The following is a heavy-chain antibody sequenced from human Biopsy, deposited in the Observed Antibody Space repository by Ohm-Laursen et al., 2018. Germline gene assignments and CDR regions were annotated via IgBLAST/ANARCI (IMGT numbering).Heavy chain of an antibody. CDR3: VRGVDYYDPYHYYALDV. Sequence: GTLSLTCAVFGFSISSGYYWSWIRQTPGKGLEWIGEINHSGRTNYNPSLKSRVTISVDTSKNQFSLKVRSVTAADTAVYYCVRGVDYYDPYHYYALDVWGQGTTVTVSS. CDR1: GFSISSGYY. CDR2: INHSGRT. J-gene: IGHJ6*02. V-gene: IGHV4-34*01. D-gene: IGHD3-22*01.